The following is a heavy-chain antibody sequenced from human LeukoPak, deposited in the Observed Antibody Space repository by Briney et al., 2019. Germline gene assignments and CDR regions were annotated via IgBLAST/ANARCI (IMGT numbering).Heavy chain of an antibody. CDR2: ISGSGDNT. CDR1: GFTFSSYA. CDR3: AKDAHFWVAVAAPR. Sequence: GGSLRLSCAASGFTFSSYAMSWVRQVPGKGLEWVSVISGSGDNTYYADSVKGRFTISRDNSKNTLYLQMNSLRAEDTAVYYCAKDAHFWVAVAAPRWGQGTLVTVSS. D-gene: IGHD6-19*01. J-gene: IGHJ4*02. V-gene: IGHV3-23*01.